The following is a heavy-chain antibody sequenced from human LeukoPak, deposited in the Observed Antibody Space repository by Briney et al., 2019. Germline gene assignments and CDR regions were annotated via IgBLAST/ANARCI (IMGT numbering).Heavy chain of an antibody. J-gene: IGHJ6*04. V-gene: IGHV4-34*01. CDR1: GGSFSGYY. CDR2: INHSGST. D-gene: IGHD2-2*02. CDR3: ARGKGVVVPAAIRYYYYGMDV. Sequence: SETLSLTCAVYGGSFSGYYWSWIRLPPGKGLEWIGEINHSGSTNYNPSLKSRVTISVDTSKNQFSLKLSSVTAADTAVYYCARGKGVVVPAAIRYYYYGMDVWGKGTTVTVSS.